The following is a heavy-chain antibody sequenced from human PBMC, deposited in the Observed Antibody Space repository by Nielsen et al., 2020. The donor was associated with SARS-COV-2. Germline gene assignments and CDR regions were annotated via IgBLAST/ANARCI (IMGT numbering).Heavy chain of an antibody. D-gene: IGHD2/OR15-2a*01. CDR1: GFTFSSYG. V-gene: IGHV3-33*01. Sequence: GGSLRLSCAASGFTFSSYGMHWVRQAPGKGLEWVAVIWYDGSNKYYADSVKGRFTISRDNSKNTLYLQMNSLRAEDTAVYYCARDHVFSSNSFTYYYMDVWGKGTTVTVSS. J-gene: IGHJ6*03. CDR2: IWYDGSNK. CDR3: ARDHVFSSNSFTYYYMDV.